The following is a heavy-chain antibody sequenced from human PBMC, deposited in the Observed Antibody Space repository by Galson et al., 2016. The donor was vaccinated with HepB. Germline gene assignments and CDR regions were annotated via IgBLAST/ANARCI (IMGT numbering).Heavy chain of an antibody. D-gene: IGHD4-23*01. Sequence: ETLSLTCTVSGGSMRSFYWSWIRQPPGKGLEWIGYISYSGIINYNPSLKSRVTISGDTAENQFSLRLISLTAADTAVYYCARGPGVVTAVDAFDVWGQGTMVPVSS. V-gene: IGHV4-59*01. CDR3: ARGPGVVTAVDAFDV. CDR1: GGSMRSFY. CDR2: ISYSGII. J-gene: IGHJ3*01.